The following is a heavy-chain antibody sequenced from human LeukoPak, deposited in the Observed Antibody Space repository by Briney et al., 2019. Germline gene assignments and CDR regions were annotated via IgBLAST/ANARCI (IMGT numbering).Heavy chain of an antibody. Sequence: GGSLRLSCAASGFTFSYAWMNWVRQAPGKGLEWVGRIRGKTDGGTTDFAAPVNGRFTISRDDSKNTLYLQMNSLKTEDTAVYYCTTKDCRGGSCSSDYWGQGTLVSVSS. J-gene: IGHJ4*02. V-gene: IGHV3-15*01. CDR1: GFTFSYAW. D-gene: IGHD2-15*01. CDR2: IRGKTDGGTT. CDR3: TTKDCRGGSCSSDY.